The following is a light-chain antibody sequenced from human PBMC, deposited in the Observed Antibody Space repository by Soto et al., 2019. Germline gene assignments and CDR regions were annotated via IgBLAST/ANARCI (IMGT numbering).Light chain of an antibody. CDR1: SSDVGRYDY. J-gene: IGLJ1*01. CDR2: EVT. CDR3: TSNAGSNIFV. V-gene: IGLV2-8*01. Sequence: QSALPQPPSASGSPGQSVTISCTGTSSDVGRYDYVSWYQQHPGKAPKLMIYEVTKRPSGVPDRFSGSKSGNTASLTVSGLQAEDEADYYCTSNAGSNIFVFGTGTKVTVL.